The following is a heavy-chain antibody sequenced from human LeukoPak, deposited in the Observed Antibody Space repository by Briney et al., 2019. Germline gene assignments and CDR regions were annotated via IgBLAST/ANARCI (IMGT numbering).Heavy chain of an antibody. D-gene: IGHD7-27*01. J-gene: IGHJ4*02. CDR2: IRNKPNSYTT. V-gene: IGHV3-72*01. CDR1: GFTFSDHY. Sequence: GGSLRLSCAASGFTFSDHYMDWVRQAPGKGLEWDGRIRNKPNSYTTEYPASVEGRFTISRDDSKNSLYLQMNSLKTEDTAVYYCARASLGTPDYFDYWGQGTLVTVSS. CDR3: ARASLGTPDYFDY.